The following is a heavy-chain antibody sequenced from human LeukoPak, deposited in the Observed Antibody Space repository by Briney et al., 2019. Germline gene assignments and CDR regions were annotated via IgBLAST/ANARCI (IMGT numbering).Heavy chain of an antibody. D-gene: IGHD3-22*01. CDR3: AREGAYDSSGGVNC. Sequence: GGSLRLSCAASGFTSSSYSMNWVRQAPGKGLEWVSSISSSSSYIYYADSVKGRFTISRDNAKNSLYLQMNSLRAEDTAVYYCAREGAYDSSGGVNCWGQGTLVTVSS. CDR2: ISSSSSYI. CDR1: GFTSSSYS. V-gene: IGHV3-21*01. J-gene: IGHJ4*02.